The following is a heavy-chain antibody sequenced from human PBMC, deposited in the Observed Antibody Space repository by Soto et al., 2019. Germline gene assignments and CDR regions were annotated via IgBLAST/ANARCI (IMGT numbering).Heavy chain of an antibody. CDR3: ARDETQTFRSFVYYYGVDV. V-gene: IGHV3-74*01. J-gene: IGHJ6*02. CDR1: GFTFRSYW. CDR2: INTDRSST. Sequence: PGGSLRLSCEVSGFTFRSYWMHWVRQAPGRGLAWVSRINTDRSSTSYADSVKGRFTISRDNAKNTLYLQMNGLRVEDTAVYYCARDETQTFRSFVYYYGVDVWGQGTTVTVSS. D-gene: IGHD3-3*01.